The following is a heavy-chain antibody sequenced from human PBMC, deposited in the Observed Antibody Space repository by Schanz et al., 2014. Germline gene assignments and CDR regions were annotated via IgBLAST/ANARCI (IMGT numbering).Heavy chain of an antibody. Sequence: QVQLQESGPGLVKPSETLSLTCTVSGASFSNSHWSWIRQPPGKGLEWIGYIYDSGITNYTPSLKSRVPISEDTSKTHFSRRLSCVTAADTAVYYCAKGRSTKTAWGQGTTVTVSS. J-gene: IGHJ3*01. V-gene: IGHV4-59*08. CDR3: AKGRSTKTA. CDR2: IYDSGIT. D-gene: IGHD2-8*01. CDR1: GASFSNSH.